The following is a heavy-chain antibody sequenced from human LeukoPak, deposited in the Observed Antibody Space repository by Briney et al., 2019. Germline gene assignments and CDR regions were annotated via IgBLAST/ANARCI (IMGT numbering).Heavy chain of an antibody. V-gene: IGHV3-74*01. CDR3: ARLTTVFDY. Sequence: PGGSLRLSCAASGFTFSSYWMHWVRHAPGKGLVWVSCINSDESSTRYADSVKGRFTISRDNAKNSLYLQMNSLRAEDTAVYYCARLTTVFDYWGQGTLVTVSS. J-gene: IGHJ4*02. CDR2: INSDESST. D-gene: IGHD4-17*01. CDR1: GFTFSSYW.